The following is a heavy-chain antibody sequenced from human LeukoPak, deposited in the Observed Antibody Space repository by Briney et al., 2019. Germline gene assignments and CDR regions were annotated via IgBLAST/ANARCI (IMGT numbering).Heavy chain of an antibody. CDR2: IFPKRGHT. V-gene: IGHV1-2*06. D-gene: IGHD2-2*01. Sequence: GASVKVSCKTSEYTFTGHYVHWVRQAPGQGLEWMGRIFPKRGHTNYARKYQGRVTITSETSIKTVHMELRGLSFDDTAVYYCARHRPIVVVPAASFDPWGQGTLVTVSS. CDR3: ARHRPIVVVPAASFDP. CDR1: EYTFTGHY. J-gene: IGHJ5*02.